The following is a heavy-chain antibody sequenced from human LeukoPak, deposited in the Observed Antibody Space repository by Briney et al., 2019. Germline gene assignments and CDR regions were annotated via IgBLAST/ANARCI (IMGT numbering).Heavy chain of an antibody. D-gene: IGHD3-9*01. CDR3: ARDTYDILTGYYKWAFDI. CDR2: ISSSSSYI. V-gene: IGHV3-21*06. J-gene: IGHJ3*02. Sequence: PGGSLRLSCAASGFTFSSYGMNWVRQAPGKGLEWVSSISSSSSYIYYADSVKGRFTISRDNAKNSLYLQMNSLRAEDTAVYYCARDTYDILTGYYKWAFDIWGQGTMVTVSS. CDR1: GFTFSSYG.